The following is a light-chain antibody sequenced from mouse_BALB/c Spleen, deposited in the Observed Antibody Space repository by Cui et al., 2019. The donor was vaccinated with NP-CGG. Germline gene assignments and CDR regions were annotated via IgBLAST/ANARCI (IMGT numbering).Light chain of an antibody. CDR3: ALWYSNHWV. CDR1: TGAVTTSNY. J-gene: IGLJ1*01. V-gene: IGLV1*01. Sequence: QPVVTQEPAPTTSPGETVTLTCRSSTGAVTTSNYANWVQEKPDHLFTGLIGGTNNRAPGVSARFSGSLIGDKAVLTITGAQTEDEAIYFCALWYSNHWVFGGGTKLTVL. CDR2: GTN.